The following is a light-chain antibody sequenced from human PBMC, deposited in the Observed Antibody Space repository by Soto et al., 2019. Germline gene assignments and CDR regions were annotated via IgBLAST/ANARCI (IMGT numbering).Light chain of an antibody. Sequence: EIVLTQSPGTLSLSPGERATLSCRASQSVSRSSLAWYQQKPGQPPSLLIYGASSRATGIPDRFSGSGSGTGFTLTISRLEPEDFAVYYCQQYGSSPHTFGQGTKLEIK. CDR3: QQYGSSPHT. V-gene: IGKV3-20*01. CDR2: GAS. J-gene: IGKJ2*01. CDR1: QSVSRSS.